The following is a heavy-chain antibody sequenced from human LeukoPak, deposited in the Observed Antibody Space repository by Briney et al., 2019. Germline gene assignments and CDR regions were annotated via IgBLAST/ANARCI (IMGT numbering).Heavy chain of an antibody. CDR3: ARRTGEAVWFDP. V-gene: IGHV4-59*08. CDR2: IYYSGST. Sequence: SETLSLTCTVSGGSTSPYYWSWIRQPPGKGLEWIGYIYYSGSTNYNPSLKSRVTISIDTSKNQFSLKLSSVTAADTAVYYCARRTGEAVWFDPWGQGTLVTVSS. CDR1: GGSTSPYY. J-gene: IGHJ5*02. D-gene: IGHD3-16*01.